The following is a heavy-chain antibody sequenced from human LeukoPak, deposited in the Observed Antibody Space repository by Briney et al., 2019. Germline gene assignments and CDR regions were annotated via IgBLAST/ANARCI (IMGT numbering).Heavy chain of an antibody. CDR1: GFTFSDYY. J-gene: IGHJ6*03. Sequence: GGSLRLSCAASGFTFSDYYMSWIRQAPGKGLEWVSYISSSGSTIYYADSVKGRFTISRDNAKNSLYLQMNSLRAEDTAVYYCAGFWSGYYQGYMDVWGKGTTVTVSS. V-gene: IGHV3-11*04. CDR2: ISSSGSTI. D-gene: IGHD3-3*01. CDR3: AGFWSGYYQGYMDV.